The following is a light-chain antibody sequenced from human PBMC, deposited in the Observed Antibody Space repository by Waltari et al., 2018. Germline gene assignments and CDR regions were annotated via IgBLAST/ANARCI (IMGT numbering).Light chain of an antibody. CDR3: QTWGAGIHVV. J-gene: IGLJ2*01. V-gene: IGLV4-69*01. CDR1: SGHSSYA. Sequence: QLVLTQSPSASASLGASVKLTCTLSSGHSSYAIAWLQQQPEKGPRYLMNLNSDGGHGKGDGIPDRFSGSSAGAERYLTIASLQSEDEADYYCQTWGAGIHVVFGGGTKLTVL. CDR2: LNSDGGH.